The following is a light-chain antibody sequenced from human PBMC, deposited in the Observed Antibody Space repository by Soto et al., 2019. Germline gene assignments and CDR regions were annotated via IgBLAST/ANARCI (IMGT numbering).Light chain of an antibody. CDR2: VEDSGAY. V-gene: IGLV4-60*03. CDR1: SGHTNYV. J-gene: IGLJ2*01. Sequence: QPVLTQSSSASAFLGSSVKLTCTLSSGHTNYVIAWHQQQPGKAPRFLMKVEDSGAYNKGSGVPDRFSGSKSGADRYLTISNLQSEDEADYYCEAWALGFGGGTQLTVL. CDR3: EAWALG.